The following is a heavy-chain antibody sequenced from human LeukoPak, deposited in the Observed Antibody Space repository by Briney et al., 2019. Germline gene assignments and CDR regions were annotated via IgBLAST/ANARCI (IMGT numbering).Heavy chain of an antibody. CDR3: ARASGSYSYSAFDI. J-gene: IGHJ3*02. D-gene: IGHD1-26*01. CDR1: GGTFSSYA. Sequence: GASVKVSFKASGGTFSSYAISWVRQAPGQGLEWMGGIIPIFGTANYAQKFQGRVTITADESTSTAYMELSSLRSEDTAVYYCARASGSYSYSAFDIWGQGTMVTVSS. V-gene: IGHV1-69*13. CDR2: IIPIFGTA.